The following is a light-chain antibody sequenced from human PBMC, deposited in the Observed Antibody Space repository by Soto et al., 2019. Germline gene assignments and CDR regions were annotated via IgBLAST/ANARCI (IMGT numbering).Light chain of an antibody. CDR3: QQRSNWPPMYT. J-gene: IGKJ2*01. V-gene: IGKV3-11*01. CDR2: DAS. CDR1: QSVSSY. Sequence: EIVLTQPPATLSLSPGERATLSCRASQSVSSYLAWYQQKPGQAPRLLIYDASNRATGIPARFSGSGSGTDFTLTISSLELEDFAVYYCQQRSNWPPMYTFGQGTKLEIK.